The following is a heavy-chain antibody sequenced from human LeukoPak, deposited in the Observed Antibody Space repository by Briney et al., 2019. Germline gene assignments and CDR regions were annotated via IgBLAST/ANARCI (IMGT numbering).Heavy chain of an antibody. CDR3: ARDGGYHYDILTGYYNVGMDV. CDR1: GLTFSSYG. D-gene: IGHD3-9*01. CDR2: IWYDGSNK. J-gene: IGHJ6*02. V-gene: IGHV3-33*01. Sequence: PGGSLRLSCAASGLTFSSYGMHWVRQAPGKGLEWVAVIWYDGSNKYYADSVKGRFTISRDNSKNTLYLQMNSLRAEDTAVYYCARDGGYHYDILTGYYNVGMDVWGQGTTVTVSS.